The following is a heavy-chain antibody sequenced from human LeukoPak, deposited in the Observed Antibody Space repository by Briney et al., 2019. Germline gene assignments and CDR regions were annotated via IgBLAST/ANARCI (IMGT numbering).Heavy chain of an antibody. D-gene: IGHD5-12*01. CDR3: AREDGYDFRGFDY. V-gene: IGHV3-74*01. CDR1: GFTFSSYW. CDR2: INSDGSST. Sequence: PGGSLRLSCAASGFTFSSYWMHWVRQAPGKGLVWVSRINSDGSSTSYADSVKGRFTISRDNAKNTQYLQMNSLRAEDTAVYYCAREDGYDFRGFDYWGQGTLVTVSS. J-gene: IGHJ4*02.